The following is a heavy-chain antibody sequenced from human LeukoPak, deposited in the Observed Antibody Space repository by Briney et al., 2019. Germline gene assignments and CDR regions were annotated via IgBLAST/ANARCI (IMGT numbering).Heavy chain of an antibody. V-gene: IGHV1-2*02. J-gene: IGHJ4*02. Sequence: ASVKVSCKASGYTFTSYYMHWVRQAPGQGLEWMGWINPNSGGTNYAQKFQGRVTMTRDTSISTAYMELSRLRSDDTAVYYCARAGIAAAGTDYWGQGTLVTVSS. D-gene: IGHD6-13*01. CDR1: GYTFTSYY. CDR2: INPNSGGT. CDR3: ARAGIAAAGTDY.